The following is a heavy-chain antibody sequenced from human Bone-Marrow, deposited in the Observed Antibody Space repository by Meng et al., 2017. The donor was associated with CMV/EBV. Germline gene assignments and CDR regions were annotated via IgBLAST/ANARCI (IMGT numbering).Heavy chain of an antibody. D-gene: IGHD6-13*01. CDR1: GFTFSSYG. CDR2: IRYDGSNK. Sequence: QGQRVGSGGGVGQPGGSLRLSCAASGFTFSSYGMHWVRQAPGKGLEWVAFIRYDGSNKYYADSVKGRFTISRDNSKNTLYLQMNSLRAEDTAVYYCAKSEGAAAGPYYFDYWGQGTLVTVSS. J-gene: IGHJ4*02. V-gene: IGHV3-30*02. CDR3: AKSEGAAAGPYYFDY.